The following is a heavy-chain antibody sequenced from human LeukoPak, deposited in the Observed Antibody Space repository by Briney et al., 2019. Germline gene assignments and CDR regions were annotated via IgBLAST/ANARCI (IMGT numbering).Heavy chain of an antibody. CDR1: GGSINRSSYY. Sequence: SETLSLTCTVSGGSINRSSYYWGWIRQPPGKGLEWIGSIHYSGNTNYNPSLKSRVTISVDTSKNQFSLRLSSVTAADTAVYYCATFNYWGQGTLVTVSS. D-gene: IGHD3-16*01. J-gene: IGHJ4*02. V-gene: IGHV4-39*01. CDR3: ATFNY. CDR2: IHYSGNT.